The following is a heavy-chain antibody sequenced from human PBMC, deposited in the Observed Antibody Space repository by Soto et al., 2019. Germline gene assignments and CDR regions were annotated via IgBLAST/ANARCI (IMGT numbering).Heavy chain of an antibody. Sequence: PSETLSLTCSVSGGSINNTDYYWNWIRQSPGKGLEWIGSIDYSGSTYYNPSLKSRVIISADTSKNLFSLKLRSVTAAETALYFPDSEWPYSYGMDVWGQGTTVTVSS. CDR3: DSEWPYSYGMDV. CDR1: GGSINNTDYY. V-gene: IGHV4-30-4*01. CDR2: IDYSGST. J-gene: IGHJ6*02.